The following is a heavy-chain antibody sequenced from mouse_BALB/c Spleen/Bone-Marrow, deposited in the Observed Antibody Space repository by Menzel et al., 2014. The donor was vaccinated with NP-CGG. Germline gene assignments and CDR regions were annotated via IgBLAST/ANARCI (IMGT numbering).Heavy chain of an antibody. CDR3: TRSPITTVVAETMDC. D-gene: IGHD1-1*01. CDR2: IYPFSGSS. V-gene: IGHV1S22*01. Sequence: KQSGSELVRPGTSVKLSCKASGYTLTSYWMHWVKQRPGQGLEWIGNIYPFSGSSNYDEKSKSKATLTVDTSSSTAYMQLSSLTSEDSAVYYCTRSPITTVVAETMDCWGQGTSVTVSS. J-gene: IGHJ4*01. CDR1: GYTLTSYW.